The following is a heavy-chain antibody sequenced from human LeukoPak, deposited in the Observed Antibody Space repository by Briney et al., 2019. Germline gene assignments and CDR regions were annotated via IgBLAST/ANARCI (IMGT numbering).Heavy chain of an antibody. D-gene: IGHD2-2*01. J-gene: IGHJ4*02. V-gene: IGHV3-30-3*01. CDR2: ISYDESKK. CDR3: ATVVVPAAIYTPFDY. CDR1: GFTFSDHA. Sequence: GGSLRLSCAASGFTFSDHAMHWVRQAPGKGLEWVAAISYDESKKYYADSVKGRFIISRDNSKNTVYLQMNSLRAEDTAVYYCATVVVPAAIYTPFDYWGQGTLVTVSS.